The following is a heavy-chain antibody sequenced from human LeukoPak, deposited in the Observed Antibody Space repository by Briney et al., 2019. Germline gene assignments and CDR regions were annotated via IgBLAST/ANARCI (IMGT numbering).Heavy chain of an antibody. CDR2: IYGSEGTE. V-gene: IGHV3-23*01. J-gene: IGHJ4*02. Sequence: PGGSLRLSCVGSGFTLSNAWMSLVHQAPGKGLECVSVIYGSEGTELYADSVKGRFTISKDNSKNTLFLQMNSLRVEDTAVYYCAKGAWLDDWGQGTLVTVSS. CDR3: AKGAWLDD. CDR1: GFTLSNAW. D-gene: IGHD6-19*01.